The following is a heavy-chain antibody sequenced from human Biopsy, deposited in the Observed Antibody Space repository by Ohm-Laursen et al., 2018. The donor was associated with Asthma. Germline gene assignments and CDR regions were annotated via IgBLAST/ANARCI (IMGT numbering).Heavy chain of an antibody. CDR1: GDSIRRDY. CDR2: IYYSGST. D-gene: IGHD6-6*01. Sequence: GTLSLTCTVSGDSIRRDYWSWIRQPPGRGLEWVGYIYYSGSTNYNPSLKSRITISVDASKNQFSLKLNSVTAADTAIYYCAVYSSGGFDYWGQGSLVTVSS. J-gene: IGHJ4*02. V-gene: IGHV4-59*03. CDR3: AVYSSGGFDY.